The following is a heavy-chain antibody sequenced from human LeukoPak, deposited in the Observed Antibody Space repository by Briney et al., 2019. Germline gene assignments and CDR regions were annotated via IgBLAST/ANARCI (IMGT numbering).Heavy chain of an antibody. V-gene: IGHV4-59*01. J-gene: IGHJ4*02. CDR1: GGSISSYY. D-gene: IGHD5-24*01. CDR3: ARGRWQLDY. Sequence: SETLSLTCTVSGGSISSYYWSWIRQPPGKGLEWIGYIYYSGTTNYNPSLKSRVTISVDTSKNQFSLKLSSVTATDTAVYYCARGRWQLDYWGQGTLVTVSS. CDR2: IYYSGTT.